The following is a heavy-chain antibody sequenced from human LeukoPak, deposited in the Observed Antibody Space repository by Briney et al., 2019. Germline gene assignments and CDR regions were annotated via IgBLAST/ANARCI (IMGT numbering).Heavy chain of an antibody. V-gene: IGHV3-66*01. CDR3: AREVVPAATACGGGCYSPGLIDY. CDR2: IYSGGST. D-gene: IGHD2-21*02. CDR1: GFTVSSNY. J-gene: IGHJ4*02. Sequence: GGSLRLSCAASGFTVSSNYMSWVRQAPGKGLEWVSVIYSGGSTYYADSVKGRFTISRDNSKNTLYLQMNSLRAEDTAVYYCAREVVPAATACGGGCYSPGLIDYWGQGTLVTVSS.